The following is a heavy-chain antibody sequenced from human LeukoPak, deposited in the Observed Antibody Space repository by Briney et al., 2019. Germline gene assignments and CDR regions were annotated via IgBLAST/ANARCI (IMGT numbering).Heavy chain of an antibody. V-gene: IGHV4-30-2*01. Sequence: SQTLSLTCTVSGGSISSGGYYWSWIRQPPGKGLEWIGYIYHSGSTYYNPSLKSRVTISVDRSRNQFSLRLSSVTAADTAVYYCAREGELPYSFDYWGQGTLVTVSS. CDR2: IYHSGST. D-gene: IGHD3-16*01. CDR1: GGSISSGGYY. J-gene: IGHJ4*02. CDR3: AREGELPYSFDY.